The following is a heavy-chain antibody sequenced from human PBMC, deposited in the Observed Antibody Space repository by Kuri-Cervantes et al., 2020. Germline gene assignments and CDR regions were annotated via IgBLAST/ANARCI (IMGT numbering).Heavy chain of an antibody. D-gene: IGHD4-11*01. CDR3: VRAYSSRRGLFEY. CDR2: IYNSGRT. V-gene: IGHV4-39*02. Sequence: SETLSLTCTVSGGSLSVSGYYWGWVRQPPGKGLEWIGNIYNSGRTNYNSPLKSRVTISIDASKSHFSLRLTSVAAADTAIYYCVRAYSSRRGLFEYWGQGTLVTVSS. J-gene: IGHJ4*02. CDR1: GGSLSVSGYY.